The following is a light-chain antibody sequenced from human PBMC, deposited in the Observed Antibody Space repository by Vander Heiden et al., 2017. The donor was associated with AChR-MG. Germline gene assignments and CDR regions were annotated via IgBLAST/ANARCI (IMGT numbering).Light chain of an antibody. Sequence: EIVLTQSPATLSLSPGERATLSRRASQSVSSYLAWYQQKPGQAPRLLIYDASNRATGIPARFSGSGSGTDFTLTISSLESEDFAVYYCQQRSNWYTFGQGTKLEIK. J-gene: IGKJ2*01. CDR3: QQRSNWYT. V-gene: IGKV3-11*01. CDR2: DAS. CDR1: QSVSSY.